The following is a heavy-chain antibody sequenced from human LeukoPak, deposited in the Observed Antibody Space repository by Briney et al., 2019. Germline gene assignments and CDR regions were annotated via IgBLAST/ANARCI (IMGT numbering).Heavy chain of an antibody. J-gene: IGHJ3*02. CDR3: ARDGYCSGGSCYGGDAFDI. D-gene: IGHD2-15*01. CDR1: GFTFSSYW. V-gene: IGHV3-7*01. Sequence: PGGSLRLSCAASGFTFSSYWMSWVRQAPGKGLEWVANIKQDGSEKYYVDSVKGRFTISRDNAKNSLYLQMNSLRAEDTAVYYCARDGYCSGGSCYGGDAFDIWGQGTMVTVSS. CDR2: IKQDGSEK.